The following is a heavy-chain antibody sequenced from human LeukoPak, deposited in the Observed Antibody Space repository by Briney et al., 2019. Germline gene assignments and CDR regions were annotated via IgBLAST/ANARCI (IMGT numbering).Heavy chain of an antibody. CDR1: GGSISSGDYY. CDR2: IYYSGST. CDR3: ARDLLNEGNHLDY. V-gene: IGHV4-30-4*01. D-gene: IGHD4-23*01. J-gene: IGHJ4*02. Sequence: NPSQTLSLTCTVSGGSISSGDYYWSWIRQSPGKGLEWIGYIYYSGSTYYNPSLKSRVAISVDTSKNQFSLKLSSVTAADTAVYYCARDLLNEGNHLDYWGQGTLVTVSS.